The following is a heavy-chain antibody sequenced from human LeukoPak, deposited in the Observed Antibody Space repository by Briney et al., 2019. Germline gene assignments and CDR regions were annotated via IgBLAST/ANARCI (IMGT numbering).Heavy chain of an antibody. J-gene: IGHJ4*02. CDR2: INSDGSST. CDR3: ARGGKSAPFDY. CDR1: GFTFSSYW. D-gene: IGHD1-14*01. V-gene: IGHV3-74*01. Sequence: GGSLRLSCAASGFTFSSYWMHWVRQAPGKGLVWVSRINSDGSSTSYADSVKGRFTISRDNSKNTLYLQMNSLRAEDTAVYYCARGGKSAPFDYWGQGTLVTVSS.